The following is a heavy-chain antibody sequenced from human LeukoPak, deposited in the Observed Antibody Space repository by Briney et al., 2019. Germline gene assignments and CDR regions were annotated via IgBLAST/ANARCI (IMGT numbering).Heavy chain of an antibody. D-gene: IGHD2/OR15-2a*01. CDR1: GFTFDDYA. Sequence: GGSLRLSCAASGFTFDDYAMHWVRQAPGKGLEWVSGISWNGDIKGYADSVKVRFTISRDNAQNPLYLQINSLRPEDTAFYSCAKDRMGAYFTIPDYWGQGTLVTVSS. J-gene: IGHJ4*02. V-gene: IGHV3-9*01. CDR3: AKDRMGAYFTIPDY. CDR2: ISWNGDIK.